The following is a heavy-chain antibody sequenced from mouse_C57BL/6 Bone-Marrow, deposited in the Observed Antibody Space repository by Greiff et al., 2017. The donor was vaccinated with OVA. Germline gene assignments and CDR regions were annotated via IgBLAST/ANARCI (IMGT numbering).Heavy chain of an antibody. Sequence: VQLQQSGAELVKPGASVKLSCKASGYTFTSYWMQWVKPRPGQGLEWIGEIGPSDSYTNYNQKFKGKATLTVDTSSSTAYMQLSSLTSEDSAVYYCARLDDYDEAYWGQGTLVTVSA. J-gene: IGHJ3*01. CDR1: GYTFTSYW. CDR2: IGPSDSYT. V-gene: IGHV1-50*01. CDR3: ARLDDYDEAY. D-gene: IGHD2-4*01.